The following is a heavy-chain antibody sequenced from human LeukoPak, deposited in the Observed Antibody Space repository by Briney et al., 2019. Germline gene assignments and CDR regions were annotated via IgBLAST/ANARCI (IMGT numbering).Heavy chain of an antibody. CDR2: ISSSSSYI. D-gene: IGHD6-19*01. Sequence: GGSRRPSCQASELTFGSFGMTWVGQAPGKGLGWVSSISSSSSYIYYADSVKGRFTISRDNAKNSLYLQMNSLRAEDTAVYYCARAVAGKKLYYFDYWGQGTLVTVSS. J-gene: IGHJ4*02. CDR1: ELTFGSFG. CDR3: ARAVAGKKLYYFDY. V-gene: IGHV3-21*01.